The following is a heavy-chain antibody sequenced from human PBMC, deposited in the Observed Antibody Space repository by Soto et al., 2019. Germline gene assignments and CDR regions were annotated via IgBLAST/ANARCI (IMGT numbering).Heavy chain of an antibody. CDR1: NGSISGFY. CDR3: VRVRVGIGNHFDS. Sequence: SETLSLTCSVSNGSISGFYWTWIRQPPGKILEWIGYIHYSGRTDYNPSLTSRATMSVDTSKNQFSLNLKSITAADTAVYYCVRVRVGIGNHFDSWGRGTLVTVSS. V-gene: IGHV4-59*12. CDR2: IHYSGRT. J-gene: IGHJ4*02. D-gene: IGHD1-26*01.